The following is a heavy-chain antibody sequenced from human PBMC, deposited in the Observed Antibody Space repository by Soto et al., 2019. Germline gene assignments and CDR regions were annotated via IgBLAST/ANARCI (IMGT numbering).Heavy chain of an antibody. CDR1: GFTFSSYG. J-gene: IGHJ4*02. V-gene: IGHV3-30*03. CDR2: ISYDGSNK. Sequence: GGSLRLSCAASGFTFSSYGMHWVRQAPGEGLEYMATISYDGSNKYYADSLKGRFTISRDNARNTLYLQMNSLRAEDTAVYYCARKSPTTVVTPDYWGQGTLVTVSS. D-gene: IGHD4-17*01. CDR3: ARKSPTTVVTPDY.